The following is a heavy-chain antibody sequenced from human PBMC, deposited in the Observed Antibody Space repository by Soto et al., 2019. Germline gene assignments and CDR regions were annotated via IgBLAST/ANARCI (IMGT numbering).Heavy chain of an antibody. CDR2: ISSSGSTI. CDR3: ARDQRGYYYYYGMDV. D-gene: IGHD1-1*01. CDR1: GFTFSSFE. Sequence: EVQLVESGGGLVQPGGSLRLSCAASGFTFSSFEMNWVRQAPGKGLEWVSYISSSGSTIYYADSVKGRFTISRDNAKNSLYLQMNSLRAEDTAVYYCARDQRGYYYYYGMDVWGLGTTVTVSS. J-gene: IGHJ6*02. V-gene: IGHV3-48*03.